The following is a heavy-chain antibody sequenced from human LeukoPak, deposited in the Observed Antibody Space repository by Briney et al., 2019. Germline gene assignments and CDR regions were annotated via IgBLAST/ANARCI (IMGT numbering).Heavy chain of an antibody. CDR2: ISSSSSYI. CDR1: GFTFSSYS. Sequence: PGGSLRLSCAASGFTFSSYSMNWARQAPGKGLEWVSSISSSSSYIYYADSVKGRFTISRDNAKNSLYVQMNSLRAGDTAVYFCAKMPVSYSSGWTNFDYWGQGTLVTVSS. V-gene: IGHV3-21*04. CDR3: AKMPVSYSSGWTNFDY. J-gene: IGHJ4*02. D-gene: IGHD6-19*01.